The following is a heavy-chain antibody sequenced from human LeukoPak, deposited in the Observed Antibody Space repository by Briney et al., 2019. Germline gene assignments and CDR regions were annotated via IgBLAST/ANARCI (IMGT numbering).Heavy chain of an antibody. CDR3: ARKVATTPYYFDY. D-gene: IGHD5-24*01. V-gene: IGHV4-59*01. J-gene: IGHJ4*02. Sequence: PETPSLTCTVSGGSISSYYWSWIRQPPGKGLDWIGYIYYSGSTNYNPSLKSRVTISVDTSKNQFSLKLSSVTAADTAVYYCARKVATTPYYFDYWGQGTLVTVSS. CDR1: GGSISSYY. CDR2: IYYSGST.